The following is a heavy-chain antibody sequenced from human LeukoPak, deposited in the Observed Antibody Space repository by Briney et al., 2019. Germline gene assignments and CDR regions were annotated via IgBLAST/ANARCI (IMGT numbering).Heavy chain of an antibody. CDR1: GYTFTGYY. Sequence: ASVKVSCKASGYTFTGYYMHWVRQAPGQGLEWMGWINPNSGGTNYAQKFQGRVTMTRDTSISTAYMELRRLRSDDTAVYYCARVRVYSYGYLGYWGQGTLVTVSS. J-gene: IGHJ4*02. V-gene: IGHV1-2*02. CDR2: INPNSGGT. CDR3: ARVRVYSYGYLGY. D-gene: IGHD5-18*01.